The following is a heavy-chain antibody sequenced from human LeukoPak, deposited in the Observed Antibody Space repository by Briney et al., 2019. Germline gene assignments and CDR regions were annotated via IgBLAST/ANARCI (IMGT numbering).Heavy chain of an antibody. J-gene: IGHJ5*02. D-gene: IGHD6-19*01. CDR3: ARDKSSGWPYNWFDP. CDR1: GYTFTSNY. Sequence: ASVKVSCKASGYTFTSNYIHWVRQAPGQGLEWMGMIYPRDGSTSYAQKFQGRVTMTRDTSTSTVYMEMSSLRSEDTAVYYCARDKSSGWPYNWFDPWGQGTLVTVSS. CDR2: IYPRDGST. V-gene: IGHV1-46*01.